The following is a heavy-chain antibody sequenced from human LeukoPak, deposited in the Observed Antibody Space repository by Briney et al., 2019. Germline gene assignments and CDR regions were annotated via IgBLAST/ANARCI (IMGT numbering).Heavy chain of an antibody. D-gene: IGHD4-17*01. Sequence: SETLSLTCTVSGGSISGHYWSWIRQSPGKGLEWIGNIYYSGSTNYNPSLKSRVIISVDTSKNQFSLKLYSVIAADTALYYCASARTTDKFDYWGQGTLVTVSS. CDR3: ASARTTDKFDY. CDR2: IYYSGST. V-gene: IGHV4-59*11. CDR1: GGSISGHY. J-gene: IGHJ4*02.